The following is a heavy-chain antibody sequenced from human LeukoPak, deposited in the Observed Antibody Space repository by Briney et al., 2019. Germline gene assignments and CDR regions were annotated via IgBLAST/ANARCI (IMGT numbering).Heavy chain of an antibody. V-gene: IGHV3-7*01. J-gene: IGHJ6*03. Sequence: SGGSLRLSCAASGFTFSSYWMSWVRQAPGKGLEWVANIKQDGREKYYVDSVKGGFTLSRDNAKNSLYLQMNSLRAEDTAVYYCARDGQKGTYYDFWSGYFRYMDVWGKGTTVTVSS. CDR2: IKQDGREK. CDR3: ARDGQKGTYYDFWSGYFRYMDV. CDR1: GFTFSSYW. D-gene: IGHD3-3*01.